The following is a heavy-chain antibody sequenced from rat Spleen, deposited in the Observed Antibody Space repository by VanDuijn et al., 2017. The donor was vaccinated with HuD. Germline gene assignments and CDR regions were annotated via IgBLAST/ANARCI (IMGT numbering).Heavy chain of an antibody. J-gene: IGHJ2*01. CDR3: AKEGYDGPDY. D-gene: IGHD1-12*02. V-gene: IGHV5-31*01. CDR1: GFTFNNYW. CDR2: ITNTGGST. Sequence: EVQLVESGGGLVQPGRSLKLSCVASGFTFNNYWMTWIRQAPGKGLEWVASITNTGGSTYYPDSVKGRFTISRDNAENTVYLQMNSLRSEDTATYYCAKEGYDGPDYWGQGVMVTVSS.